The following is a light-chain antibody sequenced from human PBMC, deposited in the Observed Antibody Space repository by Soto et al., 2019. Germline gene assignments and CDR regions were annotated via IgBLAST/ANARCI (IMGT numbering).Light chain of an antibody. CDR1: QDISSY. V-gene: IGKV1-8*01. CDR2: AAS. CDR3: QQFYTYPVT. Sequence: AIRMTQSPSSVSASTGDRVTITCRASQDISSYLAWYQQKPGKAPKLLIHAASTLQRGVPSRFSGSGSGTEFTLTNTHLQSEDIATYYCQQFYTYPVTFGGGTKVEIK. J-gene: IGKJ4*01.